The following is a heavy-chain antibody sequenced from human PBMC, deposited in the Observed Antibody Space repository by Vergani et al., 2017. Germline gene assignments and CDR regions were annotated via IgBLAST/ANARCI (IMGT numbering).Heavy chain of an antibody. D-gene: IGHD3-16*02. Sequence: QVQLQESGPGLVKPSETLYLTCTVSGGSISSYYWSWIRQPPGKGLEWIGYIYYSGSTYYNPSLKSRVTISVATSKNQFSLKLSSVTAADTAVYYCARHGDYDYVWGSYRPNWFDPWGQGTLVTVSS. CDR1: GGSISSYY. J-gene: IGHJ5*02. V-gene: IGHV4-59*04. CDR3: ARHGDYDYVWGSYRPNWFDP. CDR2: IYYSGST.